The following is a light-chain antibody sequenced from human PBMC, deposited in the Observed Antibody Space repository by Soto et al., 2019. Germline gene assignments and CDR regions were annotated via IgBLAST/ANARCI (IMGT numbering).Light chain of an antibody. Sequence: DIHMTQSPSTLSSSLGDRGTITFLASQSISSWLSWYQQKPGKAPKLLIYAASSLESGVPSRFSGSGSGTEFTLTISSLQPDDFATYYCQQYNSYRWTFGQGTKVDIK. V-gene: IGKV1-5*01. CDR1: QSISSW. CDR3: QQYNSYRWT. CDR2: AAS. J-gene: IGKJ1*01.